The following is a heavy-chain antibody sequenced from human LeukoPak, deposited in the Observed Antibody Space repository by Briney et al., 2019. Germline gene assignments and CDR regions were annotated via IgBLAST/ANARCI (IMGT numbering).Heavy chain of an antibody. Sequence: PGGSLRLSCAASGFTFSSYSMNWVRQAPGKGLEWVSSISSSSSYIYYADSVKGRFTISRDNAKNSLYLQMNSLRAEDTAVYYCARGVRIVAGTFRRDYYMDVWGKGTTVTVFS. CDR2: ISSSSSYI. CDR3: ARGVRIVAGTFRRDYYMDV. D-gene: IGHD6-19*01. CDR1: GFTFSSYS. J-gene: IGHJ6*03. V-gene: IGHV3-21*01.